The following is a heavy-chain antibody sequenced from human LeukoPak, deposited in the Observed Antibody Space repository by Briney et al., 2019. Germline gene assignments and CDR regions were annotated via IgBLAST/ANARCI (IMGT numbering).Heavy chain of an antibody. D-gene: IGHD2-21*02. J-gene: IGHJ6*02. CDR1: GFTFSSYS. CDR2: ISSSSSYI. V-gene: IGHV3-21*01. CDR3: ASQLCGGDCLGASYYGMDV. Sequence: PGGSLRLSCAASGFTFSSYSMNWVRQAPGKGLEWVSSISSSSSYIYYADSVKGRFTISRDNAKNSLYLQMNSLRAEDTAVYYCASQLCGGDCLGASYYGMDVWGQGTTVTVSS.